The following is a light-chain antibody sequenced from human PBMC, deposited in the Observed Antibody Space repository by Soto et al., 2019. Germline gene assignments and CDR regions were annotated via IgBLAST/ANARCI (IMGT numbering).Light chain of an antibody. CDR1: QSISSW. CDR2: KAS. CDR3: QQYNSYSPRYT. J-gene: IGKJ2*01. V-gene: IGKV1-5*03. Sequence: DIQMTQSPSTLSASVGDRVTITCRASQSISSWLAWYQQKPGKAPKLLIYKASSLESGVTSRFIGSGSGTEFTLTISSLQPDDFATYYCQQYNSYSPRYTFRQGTKLEIK.